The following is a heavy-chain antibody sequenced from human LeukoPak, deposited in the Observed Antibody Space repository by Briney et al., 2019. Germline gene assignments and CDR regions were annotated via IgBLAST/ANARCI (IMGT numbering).Heavy chain of an antibody. Sequence: PSETLSLTCTVSGYSISSGYYWGWIRQPPGKGLEWIGSIYHSGGTYYNPSLKSRVTISVDTSKNQFSLKLSSVTAADTAVYYCAREVGYSSLLYDYWGQGTLVTVSS. V-gene: IGHV4-38-2*02. CDR1: GYSISSGYY. J-gene: IGHJ4*02. CDR2: IYHSGGT. D-gene: IGHD6-13*01. CDR3: AREVGYSSLLYDY.